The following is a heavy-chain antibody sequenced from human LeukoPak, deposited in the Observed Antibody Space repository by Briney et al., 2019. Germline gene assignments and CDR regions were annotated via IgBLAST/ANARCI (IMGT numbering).Heavy chain of an antibody. CDR2: INQDGSEK. D-gene: IGHD3-10*01. CDR1: GFMFRSNW. V-gene: IGHV3-7*01. CDR3: ARGQPDGSGSYHPPYWYSDL. Sequence: GGSLRLSCAASGFMFRSNWMSWVRQAPGKGLEWVANINQDGSEKYYVDSVKGRFTISRDNAKNSLYLQMNSLRAEDTAVYYCARGQPDGSGSYHPPYWYSDLWGRGTLVTVSS. J-gene: IGHJ2*01.